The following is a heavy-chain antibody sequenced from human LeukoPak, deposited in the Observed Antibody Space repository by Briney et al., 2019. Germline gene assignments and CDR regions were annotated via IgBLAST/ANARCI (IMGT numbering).Heavy chain of an antibody. D-gene: IGHD6-19*01. Sequence: PSETLSLTCTVSGGSISSSSYYWVWIRQPPGKGLEWIGSIYYSGSTYSNPSLKIRVTISVDTSKNQLSLKLSSVTAADTAVYYCARAPPGYSSGWYDYYFDYWGQGTLVTVSS. J-gene: IGHJ4*02. CDR3: ARAPPGYSSGWYDYYFDY. CDR1: GGSISSSSYY. CDR2: IYYSGST. V-gene: IGHV4-39*07.